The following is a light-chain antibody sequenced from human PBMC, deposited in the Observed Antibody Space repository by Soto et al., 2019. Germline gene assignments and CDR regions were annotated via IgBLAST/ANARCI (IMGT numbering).Light chain of an antibody. Sequence: QSALTQPPSAPGSLGQSVTISCTGTSRDVGGYNYVSWYQQHPGKAPKLIIYEVNKWPSGVPNRFSGSKSGNTASLTVSGLQAEDEADYYCSSYTGTKVLFGGGTKLTVL. J-gene: IGLJ2*01. V-gene: IGLV2-8*01. CDR2: EVN. CDR1: SRDVGGYNY. CDR3: SSYTGTKVL.